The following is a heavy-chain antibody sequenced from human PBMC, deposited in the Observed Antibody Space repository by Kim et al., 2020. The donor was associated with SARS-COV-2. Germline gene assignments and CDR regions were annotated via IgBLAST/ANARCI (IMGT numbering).Heavy chain of an antibody. CDR3: ARGYYYGSGSYYNWEDYYYYGMDV. Sequence: SETLSLTCTVSGGSISSYYWSWIRQPPGKGLEWIGYIHYSGSTNYNPSLKSRVIISVDTSKNQFSLMLSSVTAADTAVYYCARGYYYGSGSYYNWEDYYYYGMDVWGQGTTVTVSS. D-gene: IGHD3-10*01. V-gene: IGHV4-59*13. CDR2: IHYSGST. CDR1: GGSISSYY. J-gene: IGHJ6*02.